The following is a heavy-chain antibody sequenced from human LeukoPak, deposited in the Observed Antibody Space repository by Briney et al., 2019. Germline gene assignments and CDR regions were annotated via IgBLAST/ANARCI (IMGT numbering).Heavy chain of an antibody. CDR3: AKDGRYTYYYYFDY. Sequence: GGSLRLSCAASGFTFSSYAMSWVRQAPGKGLEWVSSISNSGGSTYYADSVKGRFTISRDNSKNTLYLQMSSLRAEDTAVYYCAKDGRYTYYYYFDYWGQGTLVTVSS. V-gene: IGHV3-23*01. CDR1: GFTFSSYA. D-gene: IGHD5-18*01. J-gene: IGHJ4*02. CDR2: ISNSGGST.